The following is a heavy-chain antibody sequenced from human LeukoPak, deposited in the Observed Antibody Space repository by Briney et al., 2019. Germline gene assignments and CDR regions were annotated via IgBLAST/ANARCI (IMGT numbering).Heavy chain of an antibody. D-gene: IGHD1-1*01. CDR1: GGSISSGDYS. CDR3: ARVGSDWNDVRYNWFDP. CDR2: IFQSGST. Sequence: SETLSLTCTVSGGSISSGDYSWSWIRQPPRKGLEWIGYIFQSGSTYYNPSLKSRVTISVDRSKNQFSLKLSSVTAADTAVYYCARVGSDWNDVRYNWFDPWGQGTLVTVSS. J-gene: IGHJ5*02. V-gene: IGHV4-30-2*01.